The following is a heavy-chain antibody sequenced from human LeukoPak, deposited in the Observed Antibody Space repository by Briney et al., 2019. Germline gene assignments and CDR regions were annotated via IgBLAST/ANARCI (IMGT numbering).Heavy chain of an antibody. CDR2: ISGSGGST. CDR1: GFTFSSYA. CDR3: AKLLRSGYYYFDY. Sequence: GGSLRLSCAASGFTFSSYAMSWVRQAPGKGQEWVSAISGSGGSTYYADSVKGRFTISRDNSKNTLYLQMNSLRAEDTAVYYCAKLLRSGYYYFDYWGQGTLVTVSS. V-gene: IGHV3-23*01. D-gene: IGHD3-3*01. J-gene: IGHJ4*02.